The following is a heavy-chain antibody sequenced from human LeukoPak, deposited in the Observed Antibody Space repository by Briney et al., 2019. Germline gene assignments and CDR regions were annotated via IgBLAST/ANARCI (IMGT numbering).Heavy chain of an antibody. CDR1: GGSISSSSYF. V-gene: IGHV4-39*07. CDR2: IYYSGST. Sequence: SETLSLTCTVSGGSISSSSYFWAWIRQPPGKGLEWIGSIYYSGSTYYNPSLKSRVTISVDTSKNQFSLKLSSVTAADTAVYYCATGIAAAGTDGAFDIWGQGTMVTVSS. D-gene: IGHD6-13*01. J-gene: IGHJ3*02. CDR3: ATGIAAAGTDGAFDI.